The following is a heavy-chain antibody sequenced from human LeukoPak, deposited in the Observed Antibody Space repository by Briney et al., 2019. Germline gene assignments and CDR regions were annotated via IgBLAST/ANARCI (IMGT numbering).Heavy chain of an antibody. J-gene: IGHJ4*02. CDR1: GGSISSNY. Sequence: SETLSLTCTVSGGSISSNYWSWIRQPPGKGLEWIGYISYSGTTSYNPSLKSRVTISVDTSKNHFSLKLSSVTAADTAVYYCARLVEIAAHHFDYWGQGTLVTVSS. V-gene: IGHV4-59*08. D-gene: IGHD6-25*01. CDR3: ARLVEIAAHHFDY. CDR2: ISYSGTT.